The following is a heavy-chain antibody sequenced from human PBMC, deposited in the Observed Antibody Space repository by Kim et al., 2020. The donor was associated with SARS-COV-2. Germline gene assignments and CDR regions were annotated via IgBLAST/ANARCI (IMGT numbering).Heavy chain of an antibody. D-gene: IGHD3-3*01. Sequence: DSVEGRFTLSRDNYKTTLYLQMNSLRAEDTAVYYCARDLEAFPTELGTESWGQGTLVTVSS. V-gene: IGHV3-30*07. CDR3: ARDLEAFPTELGTES. J-gene: IGHJ4*02.